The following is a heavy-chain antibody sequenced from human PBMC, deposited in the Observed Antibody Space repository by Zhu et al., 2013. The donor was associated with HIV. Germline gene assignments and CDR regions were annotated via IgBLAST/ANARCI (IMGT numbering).Heavy chain of an antibody. V-gene: IGHV3-73*02. D-gene: IGHD4-17*01. CDR1: GFTFSASA. Sequence: EVQLVESGGGSVQPGGSLKLSCAASGFTFSASAFHWVRQASGKGLEWVGRIRSKGSGYATAYAASVRGRFFVSRDDSKNMAYLEMNSLRHEDTAVYYCTRLDETSTVTTSFDYWGQGILVSVSS. J-gene: IGHJ4*02. CDR2: IRSKGSGYAT. CDR3: TRLDETSTVTTSFDY.